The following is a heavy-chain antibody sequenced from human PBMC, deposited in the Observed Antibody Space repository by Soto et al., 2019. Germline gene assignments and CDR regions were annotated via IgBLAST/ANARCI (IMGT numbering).Heavy chain of an antibody. J-gene: IGHJ6*02. CDR2: ISYDGSNK. CDR3: AKDLYPSNYYDSSGYYYPTRYYYYGMDV. V-gene: IGHV3-30*18. Sequence: HPGGSLRLSCAASGFTFSSYGMHWVRQAPGKGLEWVAVISYDGSNKYYADSVKGRFTISRDNSKNTLYLQMNSLRAEDTAVYYCAKDLYPSNYYDSSGYYYPTRYYYYGMDVCGQGTTVTVSS. D-gene: IGHD3-22*01. CDR1: GFTFSSYG.